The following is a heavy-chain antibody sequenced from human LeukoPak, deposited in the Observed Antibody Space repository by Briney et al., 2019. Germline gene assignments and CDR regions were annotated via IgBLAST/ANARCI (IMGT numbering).Heavy chain of an antibody. CDR1: GYNFNNYW. CDR2: IYPGDSDT. V-gene: IGHV5-51*01. CDR3: VRREEYWLDP. J-gene: IGHJ5*02. D-gene: IGHD2/OR15-2a*01. Sequence: GESLKISCKGSGYNFNNYWIGWVRQMPGKGLEWMGIIYPGDSDTRYSPSFQGQVTISADKSISTAYLQWSGLKTSDTAMYYCVRREEYWLDPWGQGTLVTVSP.